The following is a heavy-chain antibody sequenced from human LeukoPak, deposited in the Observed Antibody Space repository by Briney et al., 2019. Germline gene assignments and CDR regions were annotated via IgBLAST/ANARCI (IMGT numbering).Heavy chain of an antibody. V-gene: IGHV4-34*01. Sequence: SETLSLTCAVYGGSFSGYYWSWLRQPPGKGLEWIGEIKHSRSTNYNPSLKSRVTISVDTSKNQFSLKLSSVTAADTAVYYCARRRKVIVVPTSNWFDPWGQGTLVTVSS. CDR2: IKHSRST. D-gene: IGHD2-2*01. CDR1: GGSFSGYY. CDR3: ARRRKVIVVPTSNWFDP. J-gene: IGHJ5*02.